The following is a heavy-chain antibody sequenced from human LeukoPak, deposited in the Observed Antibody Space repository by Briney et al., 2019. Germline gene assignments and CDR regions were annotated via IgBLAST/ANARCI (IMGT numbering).Heavy chain of an antibody. CDR1: GGSITSSNW. Sequence: ASETLSLTCAVSGGSITSSNWWTWVRQPPGKGLEWIGEIYYSGSTNYNPSLKSRVTISMDKSKNQFSLELTSVTAADTAVYYCAREYGSSHGFDPWGQGTLVTVSS. CDR2: IYYSGST. CDR3: AREYGSSHGFDP. D-gene: IGHD6-13*01. V-gene: IGHV4-4*02. J-gene: IGHJ5*02.